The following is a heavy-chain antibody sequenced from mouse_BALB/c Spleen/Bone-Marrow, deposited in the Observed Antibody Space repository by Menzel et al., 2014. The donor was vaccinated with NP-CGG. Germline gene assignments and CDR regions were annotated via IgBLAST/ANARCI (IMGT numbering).Heavy chain of an antibody. J-gene: IGHJ2*01. CDR3: ARLGYYGYHDN. D-gene: IGHD1-2*01. Sequence: EVQGVESGAAGLVQPGGSLNLACVASGFDFGRYWMSWARQAPGKGLEWIGEINPGSSTINYSPSLKDKFIMSRDNAKNTLYLQMRKVRSEDTALYYCARLGYYGYHDNWGQGTTLTVSS. V-gene: IGHV4-2*02. CDR1: GFDFGRYW. CDR2: INPGSSTI.